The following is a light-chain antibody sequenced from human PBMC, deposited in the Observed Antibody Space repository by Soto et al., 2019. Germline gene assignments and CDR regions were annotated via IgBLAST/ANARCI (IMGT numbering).Light chain of an antibody. J-gene: IGKJ2*01. CDR3: LQYNSYS. CDR1: QSIGRW. V-gene: IGKV1-5*03. Sequence: DIQMTQSPSTLSASVGDRVTITCRASQSIGRWLAWYQQKPGKAPTLLISQASTLQGGDPSRFSGRGSGTEFTLAIDSLQPEDFAPYYCLQYNSYSFGQGTKVEIK. CDR2: QAS.